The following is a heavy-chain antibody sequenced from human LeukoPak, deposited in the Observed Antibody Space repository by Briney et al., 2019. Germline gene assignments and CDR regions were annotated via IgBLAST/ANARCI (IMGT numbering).Heavy chain of an antibody. CDR2: INPYSGVT. CDR1: GYTFTGYY. J-gene: IGHJ4*02. Sequence: ASVKVSCKASGYTFTGYYIHWVRQAPGQSLEWMGWINPYSGVTNYAQRFQGRVTMTRDTSITTAYMELSRLTSDDTAVYYCAKVAPGSFHYWGQGTLVTVPS. CDR3: AKVAPGSFHY. V-gene: IGHV1-2*02. D-gene: IGHD5-12*01.